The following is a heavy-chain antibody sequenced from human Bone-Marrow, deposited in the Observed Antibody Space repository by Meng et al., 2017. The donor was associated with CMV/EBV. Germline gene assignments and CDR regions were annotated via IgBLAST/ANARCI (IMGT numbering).Heavy chain of an antibody. Sequence: ATSGFTFSTYWMHWVRQAPGKGLVWVSRINSDGSRTTYADSVKGRFTISRDNAKNTLYLQMNSLRADDTAVYYCAREDTSTWPPFHYWGQGTLVTVSS. CDR1: GFTFSTYW. D-gene: IGHD6-13*01. V-gene: IGHV3-74*01. CDR2: INSDGSRT. J-gene: IGHJ4*02. CDR3: AREDTSTWPPFHY.